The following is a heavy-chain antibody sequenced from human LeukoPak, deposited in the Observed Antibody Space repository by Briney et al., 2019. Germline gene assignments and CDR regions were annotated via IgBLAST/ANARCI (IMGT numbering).Heavy chain of an antibody. CDR1: GFTFSSYA. D-gene: IGHD5-12*01. V-gene: IGHV3-23*01. J-gene: IGHJ4*02. Sequence: GGSLRLSCTASGFTFSSYAMTWVRQAPGKGLEWVSSISGSGGSTYYADPVKGRFTISRANSENTLYLQMNSLRAEDTAVYYCARGPSGYHNTGGQGTLVTVSS. CDR3: ARGPSGYHNT. CDR2: ISGSGGST.